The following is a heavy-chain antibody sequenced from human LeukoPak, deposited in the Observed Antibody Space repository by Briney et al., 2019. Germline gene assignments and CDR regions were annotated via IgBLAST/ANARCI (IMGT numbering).Heavy chain of an antibody. V-gene: IGHV4-39*01. CDR2: VYYSGSL. CDR1: GGPISSSSYY. D-gene: IGHD3-22*01. CDR3: AMSRFGGWLSAFDI. J-gene: IGHJ3*02. Sequence: KPAEPLPLTCTVSGGPISSSSYYWGGTPHPPGKGLEWIGSVYYSGSLSSTTSFKSRVTTSVDTSTIQFSLRLSSVTAADTAVCYCAMSRFGGWLSAFDIWGQGTMFTVSS.